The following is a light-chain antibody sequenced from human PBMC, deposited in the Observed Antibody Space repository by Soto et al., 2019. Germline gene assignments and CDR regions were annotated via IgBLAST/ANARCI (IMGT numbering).Light chain of an antibody. CDR2: AAS. CDR3: QQTDTTPIT. Sequence: DIQMTQSPSSLSASVGDRVTITCRASQSIGDYLNWYQQKRGKAPKILIYAASSLQSGVPSRFSGSGSGTDFTLTISSLKPEDFETYSCQQTDTTPITFGQGTRLEIK. J-gene: IGKJ5*01. V-gene: IGKV1-39*01. CDR1: QSIGDY.